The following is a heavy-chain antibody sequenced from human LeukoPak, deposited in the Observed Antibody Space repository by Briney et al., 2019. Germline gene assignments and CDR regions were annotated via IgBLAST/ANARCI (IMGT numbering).Heavy chain of an antibody. CDR2: MNPNSGNT. Sequence: EASVKVSCKASGYTFTSYDINWVRQATGQGLEWMGWMNPNSGNTGYAQNFQGRITMTRNTSIGTAYMELSNLTSEDAALYYCARGLYSGHYLDYWSQGTLVIVSS. CDR1: GYTFTSYD. D-gene: IGHD1-26*01. J-gene: IGHJ4*02. CDR3: ARGLYSGHYLDY. V-gene: IGHV1-8*01.